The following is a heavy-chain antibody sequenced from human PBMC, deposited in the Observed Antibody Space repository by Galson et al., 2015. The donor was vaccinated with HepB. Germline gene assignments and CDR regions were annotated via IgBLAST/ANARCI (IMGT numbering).Heavy chain of an antibody. J-gene: IGHJ6*02. CDR2: ISSSSTGPI. CDR3: ARAPTGYGLDV. CDR1: GFTFSSYN. Sequence: SLRLSCAASGFTFSSYNMNWVRHAPGKGLEWLSYISSSSTGPIYYADSVEGRFTISRDNAKNSLYLQMNSLRDEDTAVYYCARAPTGYGLDVWGQGTTVTVSS. V-gene: IGHV3-48*02.